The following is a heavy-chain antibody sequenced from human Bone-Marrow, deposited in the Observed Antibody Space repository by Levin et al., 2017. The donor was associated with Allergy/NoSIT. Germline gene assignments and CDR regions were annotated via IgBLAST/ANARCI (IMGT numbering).Heavy chain of an antibody. J-gene: IGHJ6*02. CDR1: GFTFSSYW. CDR2: TNSDESST. CDR3: ARLLIGTTGYGMDV. V-gene: IGHV3-74*01. D-gene: IGHD1-14*01. Sequence: ETLSLTCAASGFTFSSYWMHWVRQAPGKGLEWVSRTNSDESSTAYADSVKGRFTISRDNAKNTLYLQMNSLRAEDSAIYYCARLLIGTTGYGMDVWGQGTTVTVSS.